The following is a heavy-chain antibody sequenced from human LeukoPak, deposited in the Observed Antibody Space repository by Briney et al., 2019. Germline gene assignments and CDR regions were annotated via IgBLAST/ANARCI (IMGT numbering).Heavy chain of an antibody. Sequence: PSETLSLTCTVSRGSISSSSYYWGWIRQPPGKGLEWIGSIYYSGSTYYNPSLKSRVTISVGTSKNQFSLKLSSVPAADTAVYYCARPHLTWRVEYFDPWGQGTLVTVSS. V-gene: IGHV4-39*01. CDR3: ARPHLTWRVEYFDP. CDR2: IYYSGST. CDR1: RGSISSSSYY. J-gene: IGHJ5*02. D-gene: IGHD3-16*01.